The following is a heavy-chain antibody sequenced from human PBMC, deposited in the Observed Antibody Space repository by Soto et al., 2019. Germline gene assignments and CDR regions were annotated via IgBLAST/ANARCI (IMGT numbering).Heavy chain of an antibody. V-gene: IGHV4-38-2*01. CDR1: GYSISSGYY. CDR3: ARTSLASFDY. J-gene: IGHJ4*02. D-gene: IGHD3-16*01. Sequence: SETLSLTCAVSGYSISSGYYWGWLRQPPGKGLEWIGTIYHSGSTYYNPSLKSRVTISVDTSKNKFSLNLSSVTAAETAVYFCARTSLASFDYWGQGALVTVSS. CDR2: IYHSGST.